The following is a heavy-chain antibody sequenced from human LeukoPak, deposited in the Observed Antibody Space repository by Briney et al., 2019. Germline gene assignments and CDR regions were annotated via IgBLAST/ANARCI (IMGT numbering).Heavy chain of an antibody. CDR1: GFSFSSYW. D-gene: IGHD2-15*01. Sequence: PGGSLTLSCAASGFSFSSYWKSWFSQAPGKGLEWVANIKQDGSEKYYVDSVKGRFTISRDNAKNSLYLQMNSLRAEDTAVYYCARGAAWFDPWGQGTLVTVSS. V-gene: IGHV3-7*01. CDR3: ARGAAWFDP. CDR2: IKQDGSEK. J-gene: IGHJ5*02.